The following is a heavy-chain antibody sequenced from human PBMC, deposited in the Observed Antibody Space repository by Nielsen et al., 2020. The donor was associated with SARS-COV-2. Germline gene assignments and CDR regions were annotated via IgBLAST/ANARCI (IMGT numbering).Heavy chain of an antibody. CDR3: VREIREVEFTSHYYYGLDV. CDR1: GFAFSGYS. V-gene: IGHV3-48*01. D-gene: IGHD1-1*01. CDR2: ISSGSSTM. Sequence: GGSLRLSCAASGFAFSGYSMNWVRQAPGKGLEWLSYISSGSSTMYYADSVKGRFTISRDDAKNTLYLQMNNVRAGDTAVYYCVREIREVEFTSHYYYGLDVWGQGTTVTVSS. J-gene: IGHJ6*02.